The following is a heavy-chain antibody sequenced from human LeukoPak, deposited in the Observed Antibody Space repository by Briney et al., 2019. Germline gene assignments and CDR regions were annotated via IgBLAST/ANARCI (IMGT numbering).Heavy chain of an antibody. V-gene: IGHV4-38-2*02. CDR1: GYSISSNYY. J-gene: IGHJ6*03. D-gene: IGHD4-23*01. CDR3: AREVADYGGYYYYHYMDV. CDR2: IYHSGST. Sequence: SETLSLTCTVSGYSISSNYYWGWIRQPPGKGLEWIGSIYHSGSTYYNPSLKSRVTMSVDTSKNQFSLKLSSVTAADTAMYYCAREVADYGGYYYYHYMDVWGKGTTVTISS.